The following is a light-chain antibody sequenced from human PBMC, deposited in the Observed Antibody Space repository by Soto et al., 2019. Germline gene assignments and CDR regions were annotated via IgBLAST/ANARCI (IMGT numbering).Light chain of an antibody. CDR1: PIVSSSY. Sequence: PGEGATLSSRGSPIVSSSYIAWYQQRPGQTPSLLIYGASTRATGIPDRFSGSGSGTHFTLTISRLEPGDFAVYYCQHFGGTTFTFGQGTRLEI. CDR2: GAS. V-gene: IGKV3-20*01. J-gene: IGKJ5*01. CDR3: QHFGGTTFT.